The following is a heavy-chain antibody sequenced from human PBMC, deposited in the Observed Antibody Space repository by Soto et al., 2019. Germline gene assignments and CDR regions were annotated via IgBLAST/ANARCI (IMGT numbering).Heavy chain of an antibody. J-gene: IGHJ6*02. CDR1: GNTVPNYA. CDR3: ARGSWFGDLGNFDYALDV. D-gene: IGHD3-10*01. CDR2: INGGNGNT. Sequence: ASVKVSCKASGNTVPNYAIHWVRQAPGQRLEWMGWINGGNGNTYYSEHFQGRVTFTRDTSAGTVYMQLSSLTSEDTAVYYCARGSWFGDLGNFDYALDVWGQGTTVTVSS. V-gene: IGHV1-3*01.